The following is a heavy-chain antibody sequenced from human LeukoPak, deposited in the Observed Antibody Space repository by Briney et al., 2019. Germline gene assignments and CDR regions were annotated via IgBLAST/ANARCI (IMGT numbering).Heavy chain of an antibody. CDR2: IGGRDGST. D-gene: IGHD3-10*01. J-gene: IGHJ4*02. Sequence: GGSLRLSCAASGFTFSSPAMSWVRQVPGKGLEWVSAIGGRDGSTYYADSVKGRFTISRDNSKNTLYVQMNSLRAEDTAVYYCAKGHYYGSGSLDYWGQGTLVTVSS. V-gene: IGHV3-23*01. CDR3: AKGHYYGSGSLDY. CDR1: GFTFSSPA.